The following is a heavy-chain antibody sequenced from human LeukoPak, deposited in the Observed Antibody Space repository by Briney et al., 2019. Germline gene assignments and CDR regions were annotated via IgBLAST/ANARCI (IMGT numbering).Heavy chain of an antibody. Sequence: SQTLSLTCTVSGGSISSGGYYWSWIRQHPGKGLEWIGYIYYSGSTCYNPSLKSRVTISVDTSKNQFSLKLSSVTAADTAVYYCARGGRAPVDYWGQGTLVTVSS. J-gene: IGHJ4*02. CDR1: GGSISSGGYY. CDR2: IYYSGST. CDR3: ARGGRAPVDY. D-gene: IGHD3-16*01. V-gene: IGHV4-31*03.